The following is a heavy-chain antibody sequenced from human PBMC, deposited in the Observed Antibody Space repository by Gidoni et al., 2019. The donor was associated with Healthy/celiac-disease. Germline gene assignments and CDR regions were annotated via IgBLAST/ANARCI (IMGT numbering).Heavy chain of an antibody. CDR3: ARGISLWDIVLRYFDWLLYYFDY. J-gene: IGHJ4*02. V-gene: IGHV1-8*01. D-gene: IGHD3-9*01. Sequence: QVQLVQSGAEVKKPGASVKVSCKASGYTFPSYDINWVRQATGQGLEWMGWMNPNRGNTGYAQKFQGRVTMTRNTSISTAYMELSSLRSEDTAVYYCARGISLWDIVLRYFDWLLYYFDYWGQGTLVTVSS. CDR1: GYTFPSYD. CDR2: MNPNRGNT.